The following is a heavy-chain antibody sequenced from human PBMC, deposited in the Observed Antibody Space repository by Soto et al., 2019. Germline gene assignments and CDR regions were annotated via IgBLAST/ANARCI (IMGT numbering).Heavy chain of an antibody. J-gene: IGHJ6*02. CDR2: IWYDGSNK. CDR1: GFTFSSYG. V-gene: IGHV3-33*01. D-gene: IGHD2-15*01. CDR3: ARTDIVVVVAATLRGYYGMDV. Sequence: QVPLVESGGGVVQPGRSLRLSCAASGFTFSSYGMHWVRQAPGKGLEWVAVIWYDGSNKYYADSVKGRFTISRDNSKNTLYLQMNSLRAEDTAVYYCARTDIVVVVAATLRGYYGMDVWGQGTTVTVSS.